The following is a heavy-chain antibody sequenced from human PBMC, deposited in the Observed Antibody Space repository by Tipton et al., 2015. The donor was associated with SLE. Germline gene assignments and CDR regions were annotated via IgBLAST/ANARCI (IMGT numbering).Heavy chain of an antibody. CDR1: GFSISDAYF. V-gene: IGHV4-38-2*01. J-gene: IGHJ5*01. Sequence: TLSLTCVVSGFSISDAYFWGWCRQPPGKGREWVGSLYHDGRAFFSPTLKTRVTMSVDTSKSQFSLELTSVTVADTAVYYCSRGDDILTDNWFNSWGQGILVTVSS. CDR3: SRGDDILTDNWFNS. CDR2: LYHDGRA. D-gene: IGHD3-9*01.